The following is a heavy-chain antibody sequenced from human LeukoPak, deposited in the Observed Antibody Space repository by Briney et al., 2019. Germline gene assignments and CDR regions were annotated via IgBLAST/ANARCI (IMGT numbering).Heavy chain of an antibody. V-gene: IGHV1-2*02. D-gene: IGHD1-26*01. Sequence: ASVKVSCKASGYTFTGYYMHWVRQAPGQGLEWMGWINPNSGGTNYAQKFQGRVTMTRDTSISTAYMGLSRLRSDDTAVYYCARSSSIVGAVFDYWGQGTLVTVSS. CDR2: INPNSGGT. CDR3: ARSSSIVGAVFDY. CDR1: GYTFTGYY. J-gene: IGHJ4*02.